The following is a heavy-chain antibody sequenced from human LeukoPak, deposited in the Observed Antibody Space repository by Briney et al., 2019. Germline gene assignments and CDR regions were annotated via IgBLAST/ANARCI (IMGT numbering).Heavy chain of an antibody. V-gene: IGHV4-39*07. D-gene: IGHD6-13*01. Sequence: NSSETLSLTCTVSGGSIRSFDNYWVWIRQPPGKGLEWIGGIHYNGNTYYYPSLKSRVTISVDTSKNQFSLRLRSVTAADTAVYYCARVAAGKGYPFDYWGQGTLVTVSS. CDR3: ARVAAGKGYPFDY. J-gene: IGHJ4*02. CDR1: GGSIRSFDNY. CDR2: IHYNGNT.